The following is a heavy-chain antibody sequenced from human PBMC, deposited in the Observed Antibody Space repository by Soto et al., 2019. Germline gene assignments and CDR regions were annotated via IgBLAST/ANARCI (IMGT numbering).Heavy chain of an antibody. CDR2: IYWNDDK. D-gene: IGHD5-18*01. CDR3: AHSEWIQLTPLLGSPNPLFDY. J-gene: IGHJ4*02. Sequence: SGPTLVNPTQTLTLTCTFSGFSLSTSGVGVGWTRQPPGKALEWLALIYWNDDKRYSPSLKSRLTITKDTSKNQVVLTMTNMDPVDTATYYCAHSEWIQLTPLLGSPNPLFDYWGQGTLVTVSS. CDR1: GFSLSTSGVG. V-gene: IGHV2-5*01.